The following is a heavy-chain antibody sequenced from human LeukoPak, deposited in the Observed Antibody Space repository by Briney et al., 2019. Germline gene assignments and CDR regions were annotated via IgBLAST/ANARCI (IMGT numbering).Heavy chain of an antibody. J-gene: IGHJ6*03. CDR3: ARGRVSSSSWYRTYYYYFYMDV. D-gene: IGHD6-13*01. CDR2: IYHTRST. V-gene: IGHV4-59*01. Sequence: SETLSLTCTVSDDSITIYYWTWIRQPPGKGLEWIGYIYHTRSTNYNPSLNSRVTISRDTSKIPFSLELSSVTAADTAVYFCARGRVSSSSWYRTYYYYFYMDVWGKGTTVTVSS. CDR1: DDSITIYY.